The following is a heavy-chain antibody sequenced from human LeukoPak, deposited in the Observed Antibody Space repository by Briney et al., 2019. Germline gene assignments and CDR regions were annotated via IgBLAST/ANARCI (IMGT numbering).Heavy chain of an antibody. CDR2: IIPIFGTA. CDR1: GYTFTSNY. V-gene: IGHV1-69*13. CDR3: ARGLLSLDY. J-gene: IGHJ4*02. Sequence: SVKVSCKASGYTFTSNYIHWVRQAPGQGLEWMGGIIPIFGTANYAQKFQGRVTITADESTSTAYMELSSLRSEDTAVYYCARGLLSLDYWGQGTLVTVSS. D-gene: IGHD3-16*02.